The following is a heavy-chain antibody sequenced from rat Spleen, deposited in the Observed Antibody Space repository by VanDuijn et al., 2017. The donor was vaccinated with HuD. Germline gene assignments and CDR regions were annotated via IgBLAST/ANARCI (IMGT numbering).Heavy chain of an antibody. Sequence: EVQLVESDGGLVQPGRSLKLSCAASGFTFSDYGVAWVRQALTKGLEWVATISYDDRSTYYRDSVKGRFTISRENTKNTLYLQMDNLRSEDTATYYCAIRYDFDDWGQGVMVTVSS. V-gene: IGHV5-29*01. D-gene: IGHD1-11*01. CDR3: AIRYDFDD. CDR2: ISYDDRST. J-gene: IGHJ2*01. CDR1: GFTFSDYG.